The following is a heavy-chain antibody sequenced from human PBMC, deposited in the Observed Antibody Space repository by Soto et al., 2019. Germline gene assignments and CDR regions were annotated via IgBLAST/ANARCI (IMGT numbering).Heavy chain of an antibody. J-gene: IGHJ3*01. CDR1: GFTFSSYG. V-gene: IGHV3-30*18. D-gene: IGHD6-13*01. CDR2: ISYDGSNK. CDR3: AKLRSSSWTQYAFDV. Sequence: GGSLRLSCAASGFTFSSYGMHWVRQAPGKGLEWVAVISYDGSNKYYAESVKGRFTISRDNSKNTLYLQMNSLRAEDTAVYNCAKLRSSSWTQYAFDVWGRGTMVTVSS.